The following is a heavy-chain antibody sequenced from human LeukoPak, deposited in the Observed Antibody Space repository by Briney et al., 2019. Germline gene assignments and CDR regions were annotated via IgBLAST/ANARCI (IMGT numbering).Heavy chain of an antibody. Sequence: SETLSLTCAVYGGSFSGYYWSWIRLPPGKGLEWIGEINHSGSTNYNPSLKSRVTISVDTSKNQFSLKLSCVTAADTAVYYCARGLSGSYYRTLDYWGQGTLVTVSS. CDR2: INHSGST. V-gene: IGHV4-34*01. D-gene: IGHD1-26*01. CDR3: ARGLSGSYYRTLDY. J-gene: IGHJ4*02. CDR1: GGSFSGYY.